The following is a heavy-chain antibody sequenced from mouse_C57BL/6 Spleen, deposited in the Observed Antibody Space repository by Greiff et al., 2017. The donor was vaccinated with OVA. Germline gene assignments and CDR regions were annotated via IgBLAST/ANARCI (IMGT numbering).Heavy chain of an antibody. V-gene: IGHV1-52*01. CDR3: ARSDDYDDWFAY. D-gene: IGHD2-4*01. CDR1: GYTFTSYW. CDR2: IDPSDSET. Sequence: VQLQQPGAELVRPGSSVKLSCKASGYTFTSYWMHWVKQRPIQGLEWIGNIDPSDSETHYNQKFKDKATLTVDKSSSTAYMQLSSLTSEDSAVYYCARSDDYDDWFAYWGQGTLVTVSA. J-gene: IGHJ3*01.